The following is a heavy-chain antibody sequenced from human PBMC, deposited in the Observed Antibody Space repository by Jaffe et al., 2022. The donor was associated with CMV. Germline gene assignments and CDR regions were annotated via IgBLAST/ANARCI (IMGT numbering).Heavy chain of an antibody. CDR2: IWYDGSNK. D-gene: IGHD4-17*01. CDR3: ARRTTNYYYYYMDV. J-gene: IGHJ6*03. CDR1: GFTFSSYG. V-gene: IGHV3-33*08. Sequence: QVQLVESGGGVVQPGRSLRLSCAASGFTFSSYGMHWVRQAPGKGLEWVAVIWYDGSNKYYADSVKGRFTISRDNSKNTLYLQMNSLRAEDTAVYYCARRTTNYYYYYMDVWGKGTTVTVSS.